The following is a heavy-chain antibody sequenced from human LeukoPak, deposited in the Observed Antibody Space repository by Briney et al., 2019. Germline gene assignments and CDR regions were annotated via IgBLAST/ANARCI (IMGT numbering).Heavy chain of an antibody. CDR3: ARLHSAVYYGDAFDI. Sequence: GGSLRLSCAASGFTVSSNYMSWVRQAPGKGLEWVSVIYSGGSTYYADSVKGRFTISRDNSKNTLYLQMNSLRVEDTAAYYCARLHSAVYYGDAFDIWGQGTMVTVSS. CDR1: GFTVSSNY. CDR2: IYSGGST. V-gene: IGHV3-53*01. J-gene: IGHJ3*02. D-gene: IGHD3-16*01.